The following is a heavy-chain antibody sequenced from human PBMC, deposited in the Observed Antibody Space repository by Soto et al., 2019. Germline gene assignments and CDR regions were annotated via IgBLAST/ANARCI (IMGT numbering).Heavy chain of an antibody. CDR3: ARSGYSQPYFDY. CDR1: GFTFSSYS. V-gene: IGHV3-21*01. Sequence: PGGSLRLSCAASGFTFSSYSMNWVRQAPGKGLEWVSSISSSSSYIYYADSVKGRFTISRDNAKNSLYLQMNSLRAEDTAVYYCARSGYSQPYFDYWGQGTLVTVSS. J-gene: IGHJ4*02. CDR2: ISSSSSYI. D-gene: IGHD5-18*01.